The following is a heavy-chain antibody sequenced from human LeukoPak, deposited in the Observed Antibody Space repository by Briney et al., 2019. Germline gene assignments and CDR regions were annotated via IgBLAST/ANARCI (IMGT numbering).Heavy chain of an antibody. CDR1: GFMFTSYA. D-gene: IGHD2-15*01. V-gene: IGHV3-23*01. CDR3: AKGSGGSSYSGLDS. CDR2: ISGNSGST. Sequence: GGSLRLSCAASGFMFTSYAMSWVRQAPGKGLEWVSVISGNSGSTYYADSVKGRFTISRDNFKNTLDLRMNSLRAEDAAVYYCAKGSGGSSYSGLDSWGQGTLVTVSA. J-gene: IGHJ4*02.